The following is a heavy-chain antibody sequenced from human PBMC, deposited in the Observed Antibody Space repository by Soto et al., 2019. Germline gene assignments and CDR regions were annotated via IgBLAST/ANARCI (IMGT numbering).Heavy chain of an antibody. CDR1: GGSFSDYY. CDR3: ARGRIGYCSSTSCHPFDY. J-gene: IGHJ4*02. Sequence: SETLSLTCAVYGGSFSDYYWSWIRQPPGKGLEWIGEINHSGSTNYNPSLKSRVTISVDTSKNQFSLKLSSVTAADTAVYYCARGRIGYCSSTSCHPFDYWGQGTLVTVSS. CDR2: INHSGST. D-gene: IGHD2-2*01. V-gene: IGHV4-34*01.